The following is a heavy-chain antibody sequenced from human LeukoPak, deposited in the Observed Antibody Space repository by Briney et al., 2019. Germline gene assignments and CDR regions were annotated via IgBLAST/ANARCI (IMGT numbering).Heavy chain of an antibody. V-gene: IGHV1-18*01. CDR3: ARDDPYYYDSSGYYYFDY. J-gene: IGHJ4*02. CDR2: ISAYNGNT. Sequence: ASVKVSCKASGYTFTSYGISWVRQAPGQGLEWMGWISAYNGNTNYAQKLQGRVTMTTDTSTSTAYMELRSLRSDDTAVYYCARDDPYYYDSSGYYYFDYWGQGTLVTVSS. D-gene: IGHD3-22*01. CDR1: GYTFTSYG.